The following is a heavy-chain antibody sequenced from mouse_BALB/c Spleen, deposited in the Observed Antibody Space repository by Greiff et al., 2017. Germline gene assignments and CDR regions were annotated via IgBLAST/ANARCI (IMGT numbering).Heavy chain of an antibody. CDR2: IRLKSNNYAT. D-gene: IGHD4-1*01. V-gene: IGHV6-6*02. Sequence: EVKLVESGGGLVQPGGSMKLSCVASGFTFSNYWMNWVRQSPEKGLEWVAEIRLKSNNYATHYAESVKGRFTISRDDSKSSVYLQMNNLRAEDTGIYYCTRAVGDYWGQGTTLTVSS. CDR3: TRAVGDY. J-gene: IGHJ2*01. CDR1: GFTFSNYW.